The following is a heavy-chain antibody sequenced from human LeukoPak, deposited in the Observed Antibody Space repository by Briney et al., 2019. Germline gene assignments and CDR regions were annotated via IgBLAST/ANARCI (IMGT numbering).Heavy chain of an antibody. CDR3: ARDGVLRFLEWLSNPHNWFDP. CDR2: ISAYNGNT. D-gene: IGHD3-3*01. J-gene: IGHJ5*02. CDR1: GYTFTSYG. V-gene: IGHV1-18*04. Sequence: GASVTVSCTASGYTFTSYGISWVRQAPGQGLEWMGWISAYNGNTNYAQKLQGRVTMTTDTSTSTAYMELSSLRSEGTAVYYCARDGVLRFLEWLSNPHNWFDPWGQGTLVTVSS.